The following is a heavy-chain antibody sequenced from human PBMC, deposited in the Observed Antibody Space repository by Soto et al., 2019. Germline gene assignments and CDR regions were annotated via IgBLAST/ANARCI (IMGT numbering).Heavy chain of an antibody. CDR3: ASWTYYYDSSGHDAFDI. CDR2: INPNSGGT. J-gene: IGHJ3*02. CDR1: GYTFTGYY. Sequence: ASVKVSCKASGYTFTGYYMHWVRQAPGQGLEWMGWINPNSGGTNYAQKFQGRVTMTRDTSTSTVYMELSSLRSEDTAVYYCASWTYYYDSSGHDAFDIWGQGTMVTVSS. D-gene: IGHD3-22*01. V-gene: IGHV1-2*02.